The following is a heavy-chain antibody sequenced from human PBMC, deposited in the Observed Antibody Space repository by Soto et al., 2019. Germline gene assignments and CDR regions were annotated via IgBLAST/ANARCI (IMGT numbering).Heavy chain of an antibody. CDR1: GYTFTSYY. Sequence: GASVKVSCKASGYTFTSYYMHWVRQAPGQGLEWMGIINPSSGSTSYAQKFQGRVTMTRDTSTSTAYMELSRLRSDDTAVYYCARDLKKSSSPLASYGMEVWGQGTTVTVSS. J-gene: IGHJ6*02. V-gene: IGHV1-46*01. CDR2: INPSSGST. D-gene: IGHD6-6*01. CDR3: ARDLKKSSSPLASYGMEV.